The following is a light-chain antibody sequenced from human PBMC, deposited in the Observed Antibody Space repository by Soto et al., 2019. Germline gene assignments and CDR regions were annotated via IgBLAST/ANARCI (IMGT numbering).Light chain of an antibody. CDR3: QQYNNWPLT. V-gene: IGKV3-15*01. Sequence: DIVMPQSPATLSVSPGERATLSCRASQSVGGNLAWYQQKPGQSPRLLIYGASTRATGIPARFSGSGSGTEFTLTISSLQSEDFAVYYCQQYNNWPLTFGGGTKVDIK. CDR2: GAS. J-gene: IGKJ4*01. CDR1: QSVGGN.